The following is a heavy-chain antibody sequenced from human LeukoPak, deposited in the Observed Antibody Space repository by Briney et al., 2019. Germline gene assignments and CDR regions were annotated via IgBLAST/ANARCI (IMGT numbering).Heavy chain of an antibody. J-gene: IGHJ6*03. CDR3: ARDPRPNYYGSGSYSYYYYYMDV. CDR1: GFTFSSYA. Sequence: PGGSLRLSCAASGFTFSSYAMSWVRQAPGKGLEWVSAISGSGGSTYYADSVKGRFTISRDNSKNTLYLQMNSLRAEDTAVYYCARDPRPNYYGSGSYSYYYYYMDVWGKGTTVTVSS. CDR2: ISGSGGST. V-gene: IGHV3-23*01. D-gene: IGHD3-10*01.